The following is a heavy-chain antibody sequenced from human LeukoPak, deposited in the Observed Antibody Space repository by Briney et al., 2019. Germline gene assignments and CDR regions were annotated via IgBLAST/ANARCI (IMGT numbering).Heavy chain of an antibody. D-gene: IGHD6-19*01. CDR3: ATDGGSGWSRSLDY. CDR1: GFTFSSYA. V-gene: IGHV3-23*01. Sequence: GGSLRLSCAASGFTFSSYAMSWVRQAPGEGLESVSVIGVSGGSIYYADSVKGRFTISRDNSKNTLYLQMNSLRAEDTALYYCATDGGSGWSRSLDYWGQGTLVTVSS. CDR2: IGVSGGSI. J-gene: IGHJ4*02.